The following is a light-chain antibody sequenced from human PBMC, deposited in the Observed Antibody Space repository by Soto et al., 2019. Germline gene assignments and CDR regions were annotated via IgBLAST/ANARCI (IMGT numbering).Light chain of an antibody. CDR2: LNRDGSH. CDR1: RGHSNYA. J-gene: IGLJ2*01. V-gene: IGLV4-69*01. CDR3: QTGGTGIVI. Sequence: QLVLTQSPSASASLGASVTLTCTLSRGHSNYAIAWHQQQPEKGPRSLMKLNRDGSHSKGDRIPNRFSGSSSGAERYLTISSLQSEDEADYYCQTGGTGIVIFGGGTKLTVL.